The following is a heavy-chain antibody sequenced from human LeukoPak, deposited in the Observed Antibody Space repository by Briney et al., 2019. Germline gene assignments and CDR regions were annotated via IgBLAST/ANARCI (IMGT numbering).Heavy chain of an antibody. CDR1: GYSLTELS. V-gene: IGHV1-24*01. Sequence: ASVKVSCKVSGYSLTELSIHWVRQAPGNGLVWMGGFDPEDGETIYAQKFQGRVTVTEDTSTDTAYMELSSLRSEDTAVYYCATSRTYCRRDCSLDWGQGTLVTVSS. CDR2: FDPEDGET. D-gene: IGHD2-21*02. CDR3: ATSRTYCRRDCSLD. J-gene: IGHJ4*02.